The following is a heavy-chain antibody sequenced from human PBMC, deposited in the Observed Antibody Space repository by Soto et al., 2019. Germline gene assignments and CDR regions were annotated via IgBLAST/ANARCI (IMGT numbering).Heavy chain of an antibody. CDR1: GGSFSGYY. CDR3: ARYGRKLAYYYYYGMDV. Sequence: SETLSLTCAVYGGSFSGYYWSWIRQPPGKGLEWIGEINHGGSTNYNPSLKSRVTISVDTSKNQFSLKLSSVTAADTAVYYCARYGRKLAYYYYYGMDVWGQGTTVTVSS. J-gene: IGHJ6*02. CDR2: INHGGST. D-gene: IGHD1-26*01. V-gene: IGHV4-34*01.